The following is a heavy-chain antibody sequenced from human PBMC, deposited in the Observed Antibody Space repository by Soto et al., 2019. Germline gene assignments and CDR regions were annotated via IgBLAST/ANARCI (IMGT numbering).Heavy chain of an antibody. CDR2: ISAYNGNT. CDR1: GYTFTSYG. CDR3: AREGDSSSPLDY. Sequence: ASVKVSCKASGYTFTSYGISWVRQAPGQGLEWMGWISAYNGNTNYAQKFQGRVTMTTDTSTSTAYMELSRLRSDDTAVYYCAREGDSSSPLDYWGQGTLVTISS. D-gene: IGHD6-6*01. J-gene: IGHJ4*02. V-gene: IGHV1-18*01.